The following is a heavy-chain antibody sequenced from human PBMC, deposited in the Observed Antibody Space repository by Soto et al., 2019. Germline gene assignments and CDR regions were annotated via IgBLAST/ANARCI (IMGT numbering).Heavy chain of an antibody. CDR1: GYTFTSYG. CDR2: ISAYNGNT. D-gene: IGHD2-15*01. J-gene: IGHJ5*02. CDR3: ANIVVVVAATRAWFDP. V-gene: IGHV1-18*01. Sequence: GASVKLSCKASGYTFTSYGISWVRQAPGQGLEWMGWISAYNGNTNYAQKLQGRVTMTTDTSTSTAYMELRSLRSDDTAVYYCANIVVVVAATRAWFDPWGQGTLVTVSS.